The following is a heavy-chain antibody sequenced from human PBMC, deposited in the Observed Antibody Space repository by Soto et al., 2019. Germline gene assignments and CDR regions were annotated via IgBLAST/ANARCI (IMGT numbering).Heavy chain of an antibody. CDR1: GESISSGGYY. D-gene: IGHD6-6*01. J-gene: IGHJ4*02. CDR2: IYDTESA. Sequence: QVQLQESGPGLVKPSQTLSLTCSVSGESISSGGYYWSWIRHLPGKGLEWIGYIYDTESAYYNPSLKSRVSISMDTSENHFAMRLTSVTAADSAVYYCARASRSSSAADYWGQGLQVTVSS. CDR3: ARASRSSSAADY. V-gene: IGHV4-31*03.